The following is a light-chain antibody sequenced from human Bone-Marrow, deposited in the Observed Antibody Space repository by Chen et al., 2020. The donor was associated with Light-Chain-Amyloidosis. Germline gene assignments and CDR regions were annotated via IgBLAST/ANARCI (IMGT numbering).Light chain of an antibody. Sequence: SCVLTQPSPLSVAPGQTAAIACGGNNIGSTSVHWYQQTPGQAPLLVVYDDSDRPSGIPERLSGSNSGNTATLTISRVEAGDEADYYCQVWDRSSDRPVFGGGTKLTVL. CDR1: NIGSTS. J-gene: IGLJ3*02. CDR3: QVWDRSSDRPV. CDR2: DDS. V-gene: IGLV3-21*02.